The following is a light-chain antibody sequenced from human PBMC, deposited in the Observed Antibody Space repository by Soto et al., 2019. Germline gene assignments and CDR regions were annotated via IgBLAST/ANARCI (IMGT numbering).Light chain of an antibody. CDR3: QVWDSSSDHPV. CDR1: SSDVGGYNS. Sequence: QSALTQPPSASGSPGQSVTISCTGTSSDVGGYNSVSWYQQHPGKAPKLMTYEVNKRPSGVPDRFSGSKSGNTASLTVSGLQAEDEADYYCQVWDSSSDHPVFGGGTQLTVL. J-gene: IGLJ3*02. V-gene: IGLV2-8*01. CDR2: EVN.